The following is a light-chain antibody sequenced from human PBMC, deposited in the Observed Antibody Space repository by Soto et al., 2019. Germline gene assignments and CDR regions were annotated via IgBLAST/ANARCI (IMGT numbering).Light chain of an antibody. V-gene: IGKV3-20*01. J-gene: IGKJ2*01. CDR3: QQFDSSLYT. Sequence: EIVLTQSPGTLSLSPGERATLSCRASQSVSSSYLAWYQQKPGQAPRLLIYGASSRATGIPDRFSGSGSGTDFTLTISRLEPEHFAVYYCQQFDSSLYTFGQGTKLEIK. CDR1: QSVSSSY. CDR2: GAS.